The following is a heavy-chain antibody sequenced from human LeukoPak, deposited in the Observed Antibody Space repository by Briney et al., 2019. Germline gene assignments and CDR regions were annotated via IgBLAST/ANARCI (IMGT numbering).Heavy chain of an antibody. CDR1: GGSISSGSYY. Sequence: SQTLSLTCTVSGGSISSGSYYWSWIRQPAGKGLEWIGRIYTSGSTNYNPSLKSRVTISVDTSKNQFSLKLSSVTAADTAVYYCAREGLGYCSGGSCYFNWFDPWGQGTLVTVSS. J-gene: IGHJ5*02. CDR3: AREGLGYCSGGSCYFNWFDP. CDR2: IYTSGST. V-gene: IGHV4-61*02. D-gene: IGHD2-15*01.